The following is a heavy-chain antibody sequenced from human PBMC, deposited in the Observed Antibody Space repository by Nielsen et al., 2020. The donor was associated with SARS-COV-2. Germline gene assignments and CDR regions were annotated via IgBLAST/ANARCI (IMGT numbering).Heavy chain of an antibody. J-gene: IGHJ1*01. Sequence: GESLKISCAASGFTFSSYGMHWVRQAPGKGLEWVAVISYDGSNKYYADSVKGRFTISRDNSKNTLYLQMNSLRAEDTAVYYCAKDISSSSWFGFQHWGQGTLVTVSS. CDR1: GFTFSSYG. CDR2: ISYDGSNK. D-gene: IGHD6-13*01. V-gene: IGHV3-30*18. CDR3: AKDISSSSWFGFQH.